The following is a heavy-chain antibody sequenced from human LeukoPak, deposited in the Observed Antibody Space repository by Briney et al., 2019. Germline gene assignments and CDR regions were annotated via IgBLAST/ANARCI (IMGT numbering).Heavy chain of an antibody. D-gene: IGHD3-16*02. CDR3: PRGRSYQTYYYYYMDV. CDR2: INHSGST. CDR1: GGSFSGYY. J-gene: IGHJ6*03. Sequence: SETLSLTCAVYGGSFSGYYWSWIRQPPGKGLEWIGEINHSGSTNYNPSLKSLVTISVDTSKNQFSLKLSSVTAADTAVYYCPRGRSYQTYYYYYMDVWGKGTTVTVSS. V-gene: IGHV4-34*01.